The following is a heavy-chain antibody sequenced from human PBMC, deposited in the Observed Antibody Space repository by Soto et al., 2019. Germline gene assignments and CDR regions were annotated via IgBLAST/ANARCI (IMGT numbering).Heavy chain of an antibody. CDR2: ISAYNGDT. CDR3: ARSGAYCTSITCLVDSF. CDR1: GYTFSSYG. D-gene: IGHD2-8*01. Sequence: QAQLVQSGAEVKKPGASVKVSCRASGYTFSSYGYAWVRQAPGQGLEWMGWISAYNGDTNYAQKCQDRVTLTTDTSTTTAYMELRNLGSDDPAVYYCARSGAYCTSITCLVDSFWSLGTLVTVSS. J-gene: IGHJ4*02. V-gene: IGHV1-18*01.